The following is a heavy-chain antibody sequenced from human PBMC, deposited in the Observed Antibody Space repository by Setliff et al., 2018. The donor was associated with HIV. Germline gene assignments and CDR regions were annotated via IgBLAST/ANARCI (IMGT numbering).Heavy chain of an antibody. V-gene: IGHV3-7*01. Sequence: PGGSLRLSCAASGLTFSTYWISWVRQAPGKGLEWVANINRDGSAKYYVDSVKGRFTISRDNAKNSLYLQMDSLRAEDTAVYYCARDSGTTVGATRPGYWGQGTLVTVPQ. CDR3: ARDSGTTVGATRPGY. CDR1: GLTFSTYW. CDR2: INRDGSAK. J-gene: IGHJ4*02. D-gene: IGHD1-26*01.